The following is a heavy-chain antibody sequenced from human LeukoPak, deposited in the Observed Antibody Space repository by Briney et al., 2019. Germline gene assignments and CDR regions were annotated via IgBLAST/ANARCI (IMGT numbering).Heavy chain of an antibody. CDR3: ARDDYNTLGYNFHH. J-gene: IGHJ1*01. Sequence: GTSLRLSCVASGFTFADHAMHWVRRAPGQGLEWVTGINWNNDGIAYAASVKGRFTVSRDNAKNTLYLQMNGLRPEDTAFYYCARDDYNTLGYNFHHWGQGTLVTVSS. CDR1: GFTFADHA. CDR2: INWNNDGI. V-gene: IGHV3-9*01. D-gene: IGHD1-1*01.